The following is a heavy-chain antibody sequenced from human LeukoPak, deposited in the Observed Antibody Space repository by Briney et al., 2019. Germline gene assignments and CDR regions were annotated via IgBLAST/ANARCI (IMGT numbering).Heavy chain of an antibody. D-gene: IGHD2-15*01. J-gene: IGHJ4*02. CDR2: IGAYNGDT. CDR3: TRDHCSGDNCPSFDY. Sequence: ASVKVSCKPSGYTFTSFGIIWVRQAPGQGREWMGWIGAYNGDTNYAQKFQGRVTMTTDTSKSTDYIDLRSLRSDDTAVYYCTRDHCSGDNCPSFDYWGQGTLVTVSS. CDR1: GYTFTSFG. V-gene: IGHV1-18*04.